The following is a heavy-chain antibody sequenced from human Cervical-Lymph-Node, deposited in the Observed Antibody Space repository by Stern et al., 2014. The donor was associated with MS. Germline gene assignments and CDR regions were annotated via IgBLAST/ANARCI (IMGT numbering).Heavy chain of an antibody. J-gene: IGHJ4*02. V-gene: IGHV2-5*02. CDR3: AHRVPSMVRGVTFFDY. CDR2: LYGDDDK. Sequence: QITLKESGPTLVKPTQTLTLTCTFSGFSLSTTDVGVGWIRQPPGKAQEWLALLYGDDDKRYNPSLQSRLTITKDTSRNQVVLTMTNMDPVDTATYYCAHRVPSMVRGVTFFDYWGQGTLVTVSS. CDR1: GFSLSTTDVG. D-gene: IGHD3-10*01.